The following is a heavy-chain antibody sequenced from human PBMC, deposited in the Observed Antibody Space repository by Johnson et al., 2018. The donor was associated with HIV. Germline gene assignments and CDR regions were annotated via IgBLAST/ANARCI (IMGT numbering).Heavy chain of an antibody. J-gene: IGHJ3*02. CDR3: ANLGDYSRLNGFDI. CDR2: ISWNSGSI. Sequence: VQLVESAGGLVQPGRSLRLSCAASGFTFDDYAMHWVRQAPGKGLEWVSGISWNSGSIGYADSVKGRFTISRDNSKNTLYLQINSLRTEDTAVYYCANLGDYSRLNGFDIWGQGKMVTVSS. D-gene: IGHD4-11*01. CDR1: GFTFDDYA. V-gene: IGHV3-9*01.